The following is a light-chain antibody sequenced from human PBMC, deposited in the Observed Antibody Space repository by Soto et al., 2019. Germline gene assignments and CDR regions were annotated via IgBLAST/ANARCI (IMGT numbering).Light chain of an antibody. V-gene: IGLV2-11*01. J-gene: IGLJ1*01. Sequence: QSALTQPRSVSGSPGQSVTISCTGTSIDVGGYNYVSWYQQHPGKAPKLMIYDVSKRPSGVPDRFSGSKSGNTASLTISGLQAEDEADYYCCSYAGSYTDVFGTGTKVTVL. CDR2: DVS. CDR1: SIDVGGYNY. CDR3: CSYAGSYTDV.